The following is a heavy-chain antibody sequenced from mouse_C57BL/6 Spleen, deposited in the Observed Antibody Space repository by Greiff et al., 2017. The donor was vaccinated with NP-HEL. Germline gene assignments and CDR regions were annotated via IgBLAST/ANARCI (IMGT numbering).Heavy chain of an antibody. V-gene: IGHV1-69*01. CDR3: ARRYYGSSFAD. CDR2: IDPSDSYT. J-gene: IGHJ3*01. D-gene: IGHD1-1*01. Sequence: QVQLQQPGAELVMPGASVKLSCKASGYTFTSYWMHWVKQRPGQGLEWIGEIDPSDSYTNYNQQFKGKSTLTVDTSSSTAYMQLSSLTSEESSVYYCARRYYGSSFADWGQGTLVTVSA. CDR1: GYTFTSYW.